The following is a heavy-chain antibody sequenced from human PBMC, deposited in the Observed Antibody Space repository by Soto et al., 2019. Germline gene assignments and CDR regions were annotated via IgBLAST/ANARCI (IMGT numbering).Heavy chain of an antibody. J-gene: IGHJ6*02. CDR3: ARGEYYDFWSGYYMNYYYYYGMDV. CDR2: IIPIFGTA. D-gene: IGHD3-3*01. CDR1: GGTFSSYA. V-gene: IGHV1-69*13. Sequence: ASVKVSCKASGGTFSSYAISWVRQAPGQGLEWMGGIIPIFGTANYAQKFRGRVTITADESTSTAYMELSSLRSEDTAVYYCARGEYYDFWSGYYMNYYYYYGMDVWGQGTTVTVSS.